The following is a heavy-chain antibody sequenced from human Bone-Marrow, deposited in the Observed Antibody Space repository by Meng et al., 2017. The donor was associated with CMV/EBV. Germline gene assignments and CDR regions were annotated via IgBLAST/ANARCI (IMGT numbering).Heavy chain of an antibody. V-gene: IGHV3-30*04. CDR1: GFTFSSYA. Sequence: GESLKISCAASGFTFSSYAMHWVRQAPGKGLEWVAVISYDGSNKYYADSVKGRFTISRDNSKNTLYLQMNSLKAEDTAVYYCARKSSGYSYDHWGQGTRVTVSS. CDR2: ISYDGSNK. D-gene: IGHD5-18*01. CDR3: ARKSSGYSYDH. J-gene: IGHJ4*02.